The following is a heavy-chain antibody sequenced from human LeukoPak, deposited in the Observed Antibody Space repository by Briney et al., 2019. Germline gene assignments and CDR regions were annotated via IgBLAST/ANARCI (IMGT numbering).Heavy chain of an antibody. J-gene: IGHJ1*01. CDR2: IYYSGST. CDR1: GGSISSYY. V-gene: IGHV4-59*01. D-gene: IGHD4-23*01. Sequence: SETLSLTCTVSGGSISSYYWSWIRQPPGKGLEWIGYIYYSGSTNYNPSLKSRVTISVDTSKNQFSLKLSSVTAADTAVYYCARWGGNLRPGYFQHWGQGTLVTVSS. CDR3: ARWGGNLRPGYFQH.